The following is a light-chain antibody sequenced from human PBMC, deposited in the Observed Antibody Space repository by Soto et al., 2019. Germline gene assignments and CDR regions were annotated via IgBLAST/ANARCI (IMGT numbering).Light chain of an antibody. CDR1: TGPVTSAHW. V-gene: IGLV7-46*01. J-gene: IGLJ2*01. CDR3: FLSYSGARPVV. Sequence: QAVVTQEPSLTVSPGGTVTLTCDSSTGPVTSAHWPSWLQQKPGQAPRTLIYDTSKKHSWTPARFSGSLLGGKAALTLSGAQPEDEADYYCFLSYSGARPVVFGGGTQLTVL. CDR2: DTS.